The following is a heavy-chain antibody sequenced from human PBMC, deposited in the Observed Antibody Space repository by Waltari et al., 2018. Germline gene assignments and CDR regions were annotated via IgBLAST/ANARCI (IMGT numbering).Heavy chain of an antibody. V-gene: IGHV4-38-2*02. CDR3: ARQPIEGNLPDWFDP. CDR2: IHHSGSA. Sequence: QVQLQQSGPGLVKPSETLSLPCTVSGYSISNVYSWGWIRQPPGKGLEWIGSIHHSGSAYYNPSLNSRVTISLETSKNQFSLKLTSVAATDTAIYYCARQPIEGNLPDWFDPWGQGTLVTVSS. J-gene: IGHJ5*02. CDR1: GYSISNVYS. D-gene: IGHD1-1*01.